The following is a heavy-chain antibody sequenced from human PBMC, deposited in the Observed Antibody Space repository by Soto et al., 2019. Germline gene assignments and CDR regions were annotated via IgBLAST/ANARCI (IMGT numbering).Heavy chain of an antibody. Sequence: PSETLSLTCTVSGGSISSSSYYWGWIRQPPGKGLEWIGCIHYSGSTYYNPSLRSRVTSSVDTSKNQFSLKVSSVTAADTAVHCCARRLSPSTSPSNFDYWGHGTPGTVS. V-gene: IGHV4-39*01. CDR1: GGSISSSSYY. CDR2: IHYSGST. CDR3: ARRLSPSTSPSNFDY. J-gene: IGHJ4*01. D-gene: IGHD2-2*01.